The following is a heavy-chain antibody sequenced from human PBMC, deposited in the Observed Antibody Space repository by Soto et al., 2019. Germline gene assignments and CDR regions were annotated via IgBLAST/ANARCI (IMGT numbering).Heavy chain of an antibody. D-gene: IGHD6-13*01. CDR2: ISYSGST. J-gene: IGHJ6*02. CDR3: AREGVSSSWYYYYGLDV. V-gene: IGHV4-59*01. Sequence: SETLSLTCTVSGGSISSYYWSWIRQPPGKGLEWIGYISYSGSTNYNPSLKSRVTISVDTSKNQFSLKLSSVTAADTAVYYCAREGVSSSWYYYYGLDVWGQGTAVTVSS. CDR1: GGSISSYY.